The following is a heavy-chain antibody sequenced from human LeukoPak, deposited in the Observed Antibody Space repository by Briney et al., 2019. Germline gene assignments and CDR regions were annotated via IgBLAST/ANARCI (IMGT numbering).Heavy chain of an antibody. V-gene: IGHV4-34*01. CDR2: INHSGST. CDR3: ARGMAAAYDYNWFDS. J-gene: IGHJ5*01. Sequence: SETLSLTCAVYGGSFSGYYWSWIRQPPGKGLEWIGEINHSGSTNYNPSLKSRVTISVDTSKNQFSLKLSSVTAADTAIYSCARGMAAAYDYNWFDSWGQGTLVTVSS. CDR1: GGSFSGYY. D-gene: IGHD5-12*01.